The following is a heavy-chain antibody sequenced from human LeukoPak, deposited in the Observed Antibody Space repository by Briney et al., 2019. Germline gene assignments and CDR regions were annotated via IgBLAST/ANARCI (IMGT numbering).Heavy chain of an antibody. J-gene: IGHJ4*02. CDR1: GFTFSSYG. D-gene: IGHD4-23*01. CDR3: AKEDYGGLFDY. Sequence: GRSLRLSCAASGFTFSSYGMHWVRQAPGKGLEWVAVIWYDGSNKYYADSVKGRFTISRDNSKNTLYLQMNSLRAEDTAVYYCAKEDYGGLFDYWGQGTLVTVCS. V-gene: IGHV3-33*06. CDR2: IWYDGSNK.